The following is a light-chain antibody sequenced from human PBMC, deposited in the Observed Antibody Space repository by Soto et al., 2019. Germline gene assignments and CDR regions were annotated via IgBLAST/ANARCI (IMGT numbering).Light chain of an antibody. CDR2: EVT. CDR3: SSYSNSNALWV. V-gene: IGLV2-14*01. Sequence: QSALTQPASVSGSPGQSITISCAGTSNDIGGYNYVSWYQQHPGRAPKLMIYEVTNRPLGVSNRFSGSKSGNTASLTISGLQAEDEADYYCSSYSNSNALWVFGGGTKVTVL. J-gene: IGLJ3*02. CDR1: SNDIGGYNY.